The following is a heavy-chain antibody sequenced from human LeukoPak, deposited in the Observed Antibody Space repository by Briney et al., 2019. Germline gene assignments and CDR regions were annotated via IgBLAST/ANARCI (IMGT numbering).Heavy chain of an antibody. V-gene: IGHV3-21*01. Sequence: GGSLRLSCAASGFTFSSYSMNWVRQAPGKGLEWVSSISSSSSYIYYADSVKGRFTISRDNAKNSLYLQMNSLRAEDTAVYYCERDSTDGSSGYYGRHFDYWGQGTLVTVSS. CDR2: ISSSSSYI. CDR1: GFTFSSYS. D-gene: IGHD3-22*01. J-gene: IGHJ4*02. CDR3: ERDSTDGSSGYYGRHFDY.